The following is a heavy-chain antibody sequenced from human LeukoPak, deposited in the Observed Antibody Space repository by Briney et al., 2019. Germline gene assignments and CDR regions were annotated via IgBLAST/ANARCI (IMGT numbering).Heavy chain of an antibody. D-gene: IGHD3-22*01. J-gene: IGHJ4*02. CDR3: AHLDHYDLHLDY. V-gene: IGHV4-39*07. Sequence: SETLSLTCTVSGGSIRSSSSYWGWIRQPPGKGLEWIGSIYYSGSTYYNPSLKSRVTISVDTSKNQFSLKLSSVTAADTAVYYCAHLDHYDLHLDYWGQGTLVTVSS. CDR1: GGSIRSSSSY. CDR2: IYYSGST.